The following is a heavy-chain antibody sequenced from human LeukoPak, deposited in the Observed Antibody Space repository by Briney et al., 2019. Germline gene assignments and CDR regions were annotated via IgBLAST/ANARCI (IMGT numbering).Heavy chain of an antibody. Sequence: SETLSLTCAVYGGSFSGYYWSWVRQPTGKGLEWIGEINHSGSTNYNPSLKSRVTISVDTSKNQFSLKLSSVTAADTAVYYCARGIGPDIVVVPAALYGMDVWGQGTTVTVSS. V-gene: IGHV4-34*01. CDR1: GGSFSGYY. D-gene: IGHD2-2*01. CDR2: INHSGST. CDR3: ARGIGPDIVVVPAALYGMDV. J-gene: IGHJ6*02.